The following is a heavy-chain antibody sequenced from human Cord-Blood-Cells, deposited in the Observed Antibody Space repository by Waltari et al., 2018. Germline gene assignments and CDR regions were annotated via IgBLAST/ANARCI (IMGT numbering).Heavy chain of an antibody. D-gene: IGHD5-12*01. CDR2: SSWNSGSI. V-gene: IGHV3-9*01. CDR3: AKGVYSGYSPFDY. CDR1: GFTFDDYA. J-gene: IGHJ4*02. Sequence: EVQLVESGGGLVQPGRSLRLSCAASGFTFDDYAMHWVRTAPGKGLEWVSGSSWNSGSIGYADSVKGRFTISRDNAKNSLYLQMNSLRAEDTALYYFAKGVYSGYSPFDYWGQGTLVTVSS.